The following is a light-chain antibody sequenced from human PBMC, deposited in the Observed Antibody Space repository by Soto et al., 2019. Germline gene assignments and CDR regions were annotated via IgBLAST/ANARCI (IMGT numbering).Light chain of an antibody. CDR2: DAS. Sequence: EIVLTQSPATLSLSPGERATISCRASQSVGNYLAWYQQKPGLAPRLLIFDASDRATGIPARFSGSGSGTNFTLAISRLEPEDFAVYYCQQYGSSPKFGQGTKVDIK. V-gene: IGKV3D-20*01. CDR1: QSVGNY. J-gene: IGKJ1*01. CDR3: QQYGSSPK.